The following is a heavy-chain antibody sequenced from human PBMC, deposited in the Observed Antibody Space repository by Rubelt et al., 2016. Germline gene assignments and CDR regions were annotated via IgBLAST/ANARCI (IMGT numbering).Heavy chain of an antibody. V-gene: IGHV3-23*01. CDR1: GFTFSSHA. J-gene: IGHJ2*01. CDR2: INTGGDFT. CDR3: AKDGGRSSGRWYFDL. D-gene: IGHD6-19*01. Sequence: EVQLLESGGGLVQPGGSLRLSCAASGFTFSSHAMSWVRQAPGKGPKYVSSINTGGDFTYYADSVEGRFTISRDNSKNTLYLQMNNLRAEDTAVYYCAKDGGRSSGRWYFDLWGRGTLVTVSS.